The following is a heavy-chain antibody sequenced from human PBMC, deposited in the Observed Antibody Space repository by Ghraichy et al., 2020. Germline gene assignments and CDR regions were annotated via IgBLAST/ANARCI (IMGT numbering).Heavy chain of an antibody. Sequence: MGIIYPGDSDTRYSPSFQGQVTISADKSISTAYLQWSSLKASDTAMYYCARQNWNYAFDYWGQGTLVTVSS. D-gene: IGHD1-7*01. CDR2: IYPGDSDT. J-gene: IGHJ4*02. CDR3: ARQNWNYAFDY. V-gene: IGHV5-51*01.